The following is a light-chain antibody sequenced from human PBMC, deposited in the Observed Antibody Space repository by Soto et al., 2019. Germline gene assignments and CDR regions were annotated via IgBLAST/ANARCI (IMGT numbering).Light chain of an antibody. Sequence: DIHMTQSPSTLSASVGDRVTITCRASQSISIWLAWYQQKPGKAPNPFIYKTSSLETGVPSRFSGSGSGTEFTLTISTLQPDDFATYYCQHWNDYSWTFGQGTKVEVK. J-gene: IGKJ1*01. CDR3: QHWNDYSWT. CDR2: KTS. V-gene: IGKV1-5*03. CDR1: QSISIW.